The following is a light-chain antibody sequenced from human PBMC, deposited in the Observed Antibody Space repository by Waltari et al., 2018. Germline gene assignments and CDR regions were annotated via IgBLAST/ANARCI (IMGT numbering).Light chain of an antibody. CDR3: SSYTSSNTVV. J-gene: IGLJ2*01. Sequence: HSALTLPASVSGSPGPSITIPCSGSSSDVGGSNYVSWYLQYPGQAPKLIIYDVSQRPSEISDRFSGSKSGSTASLTISGLQAEDEADYYCSSYTSSNTVVFGGGTKVTVL. CDR1: SSDVGGSNY. V-gene: IGLV2-14*03. CDR2: DVS.